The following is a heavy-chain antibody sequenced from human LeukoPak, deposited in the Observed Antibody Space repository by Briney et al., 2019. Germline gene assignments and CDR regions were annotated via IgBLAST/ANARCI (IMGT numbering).Heavy chain of an antibody. D-gene: IGHD3-10*01. CDR3: ARGSVLLWFGEYTYYFDY. CDR2: IKQDGSEK. V-gene: IGHV3-7*01. CDR1: GFTFSSYW. J-gene: IGHJ4*02. Sequence: GGSLRLSCAASGFTFSSYWMSWVRQAPGKGLEWVANIKQDGSEKYYVDSVKGRFTISRDNAKNSLYLQMNGLRAEDTAVYYCARGSVLLWFGEYTYYFDYWGQGTLVTVSS.